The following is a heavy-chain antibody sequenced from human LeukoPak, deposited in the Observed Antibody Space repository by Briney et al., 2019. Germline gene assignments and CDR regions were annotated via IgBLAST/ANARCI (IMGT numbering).Heavy chain of an antibody. CDR2: ISSSSSTI. V-gene: IGHV3-48*01. CDR1: GFTFSSYG. CDR3: ARNEYSSSSGFDY. J-gene: IGHJ4*02. D-gene: IGHD6-6*01. Sequence: GGSLRLSCAASGFTFSSYGMTWVRQAPGKGLEWVSYISSSSSTIYYADSVKGRFTISRDNAKNSLYLQLNSLRAEDTAVYYCARNEYSSSSGFDYWGQGTLVTVSS.